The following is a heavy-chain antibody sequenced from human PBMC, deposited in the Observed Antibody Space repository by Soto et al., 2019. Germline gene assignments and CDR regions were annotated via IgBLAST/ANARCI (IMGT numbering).Heavy chain of an antibody. CDR2: ITSDTKTI. Sequence: EVQLVESGGALVQPGGSLRLSCAASGFKFSIYSMNWVRQAPGKGLEWSAYITSDTKTIKYADSVKGRFTISRDNAKNSVYLQMNSLSDEDTAVYYCARSVEGHFDYWGQGTVVTDSS. CDR1: GFKFSIYS. CDR3: ARSVEGHFDY. V-gene: IGHV3-48*02. D-gene: IGHD6-19*01. J-gene: IGHJ4*02.